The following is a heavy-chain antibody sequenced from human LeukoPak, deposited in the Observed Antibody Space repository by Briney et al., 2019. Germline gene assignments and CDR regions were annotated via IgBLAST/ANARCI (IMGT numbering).Heavy chain of an antibody. D-gene: IGHD4-17*01. V-gene: IGHV1-69*04. CDR3: AKVPSSYGDSYYFDY. CDR2: IIPILGIA. Sequence: SVKVSCKASGGTFSSYAISWVRQAPGQGLEWMGRIIPILGIANYAQKFQGRVTITADKSTSTAYMELSSLRSEDTAVYYCAKVPSSYGDSYYFDYWGQGTLVTVSS. J-gene: IGHJ4*02. CDR1: GGTFSSYA.